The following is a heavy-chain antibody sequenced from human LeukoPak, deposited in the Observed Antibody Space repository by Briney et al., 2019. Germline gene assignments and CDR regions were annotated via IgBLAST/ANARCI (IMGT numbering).Heavy chain of an antibody. CDR1: GGTFSSYA. CDR3: ARHAAMVTNYFDY. V-gene: IGHV1-69*13. Sequence: SVKVSCKASGGTFSSYAISWVRQAPGQGLEWMGGIIPIFGTANYAQKFQGRVTITADESTSTAYTELSSLRSEDTAVYYCARHAAMVTNYFDYWGQGTLVTVSS. CDR2: IIPIFGTA. J-gene: IGHJ4*02. D-gene: IGHD5-18*01.